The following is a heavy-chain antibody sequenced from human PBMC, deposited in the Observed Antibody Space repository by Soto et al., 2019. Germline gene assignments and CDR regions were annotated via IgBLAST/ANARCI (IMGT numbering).Heavy chain of an antibody. D-gene: IGHD6-13*01. J-gene: IGHJ4*02. CDR1: GFTFSSYA. CDR2: ISGSGGST. Sequence: GGSLRLSCAASGFTFSSYAMSWVRQAPGKGLEWVSAISGSGGSTYYADSVKGRFTISRDNSKSTLYLQMNSLRAEDTAVYYLAKEGYNRGFFDYLGQGTLVTVSS. V-gene: IGHV3-23*01. CDR3: AKEGYNRGFFDY.